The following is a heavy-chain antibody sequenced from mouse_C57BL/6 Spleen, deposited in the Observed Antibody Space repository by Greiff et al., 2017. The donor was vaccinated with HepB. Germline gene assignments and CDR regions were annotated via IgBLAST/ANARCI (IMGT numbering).Heavy chain of an antibody. D-gene: IGHD2-1*01. J-gene: IGHJ4*01. V-gene: IGHV1-82*01. CDR1: GYAFSSSW. Sequence: QVQLQQSGPELVKPGASVKISCKASGYAFSSSWMNWVKQRPGKGLEWIGRIYPGDGDTNYNGKFKGKATLTADKSSSTAYMQLSSLTSEDSAVYFCARYYGNYVAMDYWGQGTSVTVSS. CDR3: ARYYGNYVAMDY. CDR2: IYPGDGDT.